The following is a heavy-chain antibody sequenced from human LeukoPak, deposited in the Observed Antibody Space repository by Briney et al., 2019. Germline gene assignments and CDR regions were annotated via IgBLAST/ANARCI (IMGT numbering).Heavy chain of an antibody. V-gene: IGHV3-53*01. CDR1: NS. Sequence: NSMSWVRQAPGKGLEWVSFIYSGSTHYSDSVKGRFTISRDNSKNTLYLQMNGLRAEDTAVYYCARRAGAYSHPYDYWGQGTLVTVSS. J-gene: IGHJ4*02. D-gene: IGHD4/OR15-4a*01. CDR3: ARRAGAYSHPYDY. CDR2: IYSGST.